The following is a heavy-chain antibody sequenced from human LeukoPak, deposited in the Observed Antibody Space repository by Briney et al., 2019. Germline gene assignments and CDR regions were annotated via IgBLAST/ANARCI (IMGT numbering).Heavy chain of an antibody. J-gene: IGHJ4*02. V-gene: IGHV4-59*01. CDR2: IYYSGST. D-gene: IGHD6-13*01. CDR1: GGSINSYY. Sequence: SETLSLTCTVSGGSINSYYWGSIRQPPGKGLEWIGYIYYSGSTNYNPSLKSRVTISVDTSKNQFSLKLSPVTAADTAVYYCARGASANIFDYWGQGTLVTVSS. CDR3: ARGASANIFDY.